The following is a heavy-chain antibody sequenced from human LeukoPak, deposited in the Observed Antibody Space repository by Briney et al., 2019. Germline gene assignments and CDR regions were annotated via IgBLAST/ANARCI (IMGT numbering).Heavy chain of an antibody. J-gene: IGHJ4*02. Sequence: PSETLSLTCTVSGASISSISTTGTYYWAWIRQPPGKGLEWIGSIDYSANTYYHPSLKSRVTISLDTSKNQFSLKVNSVTDADTAVYFCARHPTNPGADYWGQGTLVTVSS. D-gene: IGHD3-10*01. CDR1: GASISSISTTGTYY. V-gene: IGHV4-39*01. CDR2: IDYSANT. CDR3: ARHPTNPGADY.